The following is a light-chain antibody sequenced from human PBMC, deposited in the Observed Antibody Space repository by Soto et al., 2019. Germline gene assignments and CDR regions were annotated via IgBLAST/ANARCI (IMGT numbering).Light chain of an antibody. Sequence: EMVWTKSPGPLTLSPGEVPPLSGGGGKSLGTANLAWYQQKPGQAPRLLIYGASSRATGIPDRFSGSGSGTDFTLTISRLEPEDFAVYYCQQYGRPPRTFGQGTKVEIK. CDR1: KSLGTAN. V-gene: IGKV3-20*01. J-gene: IGKJ1*01. CDR2: GAS. CDR3: QQYGRPPRT.